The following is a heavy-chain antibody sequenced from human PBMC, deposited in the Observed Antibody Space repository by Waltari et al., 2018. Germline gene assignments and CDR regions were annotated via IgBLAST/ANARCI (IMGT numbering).Heavy chain of an antibody. CDR3: ARDRYCSGGNCYSPLDN. Sequence: QVQLVQSGAEVKKPGASVKVSCKASGYTFTGYYMHWVRQAPGQGLEWMGWINPNSGDTKYAQKFQGRVTMTRDTSITTAYMELSSLRSDDTAIYYCARDRYCSGGNCYSPLDNWGQGTLVTVSS. V-gene: IGHV1-2*02. D-gene: IGHD2-15*01. CDR2: INPNSGDT. J-gene: IGHJ4*02. CDR1: GYTFTGYY.